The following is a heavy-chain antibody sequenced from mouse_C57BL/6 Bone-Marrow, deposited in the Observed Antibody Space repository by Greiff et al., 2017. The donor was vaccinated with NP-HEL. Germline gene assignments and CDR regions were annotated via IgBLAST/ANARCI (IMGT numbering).Heavy chain of an antibody. J-gene: IGHJ1*03. Sequence: VQLQQPGAELVKPGASVKLSCKASGYTFTSYWMHWVKQRPGQGLEWIGMIHPNSGSTNYNEKFKSKATLTVDKASSTAYMQLRSLTSEDAAVYYYARGNVDYWYFDGWGTGTTVTVSS. CDR3: ARGNVDYWYFDG. CDR1: GYTFTSYW. V-gene: IGHV1-64*01. CDR2: IHPNSGST.